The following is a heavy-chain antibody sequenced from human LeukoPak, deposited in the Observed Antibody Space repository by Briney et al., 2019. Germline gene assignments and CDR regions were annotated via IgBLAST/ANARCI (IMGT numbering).Heavy chain of an antibody. Sequence: GGSLRLSCAASEFTLSNYWLSWVRQAPGEGLEWVSGISKSGDNTYYTDSVKGRFTISRDNSRNTLHLQMSSLRAEDTALYYCVKDRCDGTTCPEVWGQGTLVTVSS. D-gene: IGHD2-2*01. V-gene: IGHV3-23*01. CDR2: ISKSGDNT. CDR1: EFTLSNYW. CDR3: VKDRCDGTTCPEV. J-gene: IGHJ4*02.